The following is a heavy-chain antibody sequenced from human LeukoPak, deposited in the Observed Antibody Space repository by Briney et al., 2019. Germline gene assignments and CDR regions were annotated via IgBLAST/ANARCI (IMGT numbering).Heavy chain of an antibody. CDR2: IYYSGST. D-gene: IGHD4-11*01. J-gene: IGHJ6*02. V-gene: IGHV4-59*01. CDR3: ARTPYSSYEGGNFDYYYYGLDV. Sequence: SETLSLTCTVSGGSISSYYWSWIRQPPGKGLEWIGYIYYSGSTNYNPSLKSRVTISVDTSKNQFSLKLSSVTAADTAVYYCARTPYSSYEGGNFDYYYYGLDVWGQGTTVTVCS. CDR1: GGSISSYY.